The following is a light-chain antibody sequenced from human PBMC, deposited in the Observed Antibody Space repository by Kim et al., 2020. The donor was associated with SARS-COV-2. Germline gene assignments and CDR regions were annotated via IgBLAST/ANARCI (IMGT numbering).Light chain of an antibody. CDR2: RAS. Sequence: DIQMTQSPSTLSASVGDRVTITCRASQSVSSWLAWYQQKPGKAPKLLIYRASTEEGGVPSRFSGRGSGTEFTLTINSLQPDDFATYTCQQYDSQPYKFGQGTKQESK. V-gene: IGKV1-5*03. J-gene: IGKJ2*01. CDR1: QSVSSW. CDR3: QQYDSQPYK.